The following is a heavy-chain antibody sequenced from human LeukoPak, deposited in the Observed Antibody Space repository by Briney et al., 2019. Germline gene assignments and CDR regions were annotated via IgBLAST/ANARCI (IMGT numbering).Heavy chain of an antibody. J-gene: IGHJ6*02. CDR3: ARDQGIDYGSGSYPYGMDV. V-gene: IGHV4-59*01. Sequence: TETLSLTCTVSGGSISSCYWSWIRQPPGKGLEWIGYTYYSGSTNYNPSLKSRVTISVDTSKNQFSLKLSSVTAADTAVYYCARDQGIDYGSGSYPYGMDVWGQGTTVTVSS. D-gene: IGHD3-10*01. CDR1: GGSISSCY. CDR2: TYYSGST.